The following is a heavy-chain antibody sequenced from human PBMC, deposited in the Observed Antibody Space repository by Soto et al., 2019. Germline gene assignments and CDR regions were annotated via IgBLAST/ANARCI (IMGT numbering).Heavy chain of an antibody. J-gene: IGHJ6*02. V-gene: IGHV1-2*04. Sequence: ASVMVSCKASGYTFTGYYMHWVRQAPGQGLEWMGWINPNSGGTNYAQKFQGWVTMTRDTSISTAYMELSRLRSDDTAVYYCAREYSSSARYYYGMDVWGQGTTVTVSS. CDR1: GYTFTGYY. CDR3: AREYSSSARYYYGMDV. D-gene: IGHD6-6*01. CDR2: INPNSGGT.